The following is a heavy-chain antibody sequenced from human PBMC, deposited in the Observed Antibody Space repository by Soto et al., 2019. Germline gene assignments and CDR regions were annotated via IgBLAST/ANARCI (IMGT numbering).Heavy chain of an antibody. CDR1: GYSFTSYW. J-gene: IGHJ6*02. CDR2: IDPSDSYT. D-gene: IGHD2-2*01. V-gene: IGHV5-10-1*01. CDR3: ARTGVPAAYYYYGMDV. Sequence: GESLKISCKGSGYSFTSYWISWVRQMPGKGLEWMGRIDPSDSYTNYSPSFQGHVTISADKSISTAYLQWSSLKASDTAMYYCARTGVPAAYYYYGMDVWGRGTTVTVSS.